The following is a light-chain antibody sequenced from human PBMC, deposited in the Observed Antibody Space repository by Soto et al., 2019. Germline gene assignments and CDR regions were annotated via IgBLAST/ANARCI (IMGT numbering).Light chain of an antibody. CDR3: QLYRGSPPWT. J-gene: IGKJ1*01. CDR1: QSVSSNY. Sequence: EVALTQSPGTLSLSPGERATLSCRASQSVSSNYLTWHQQKPGQAPRLLIYGASCSPTGIADTFSGSGSGRAFPPRISSMEPEDFVAYYCQLYRGSPPWTLGQGTKVEIK. CDR2: GAS. V-gene: IGKV3-20*01.